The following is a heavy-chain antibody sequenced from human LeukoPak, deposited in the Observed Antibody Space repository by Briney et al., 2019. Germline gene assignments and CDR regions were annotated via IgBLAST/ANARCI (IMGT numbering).Heavy chain of an antibody. CDR1: GFTFSSYS. Sequence: GGSLRLSCAVSGFTFSSYSMTWVRQAPGKGLEWVSYISSTSSTVYYADSVKGRFTISRDNAKNSLYLQMNSLRAEDTAVYYCARDLRSSVVSRFDYWGQGTLVTVSS. CDR3: ARDLRSSVVSRFDY. J-gene: IGHJ4*02. D-gene: IGHD3-22*01. CDR2: ISSTSSTV. V-gene: IGHV3-48*04.